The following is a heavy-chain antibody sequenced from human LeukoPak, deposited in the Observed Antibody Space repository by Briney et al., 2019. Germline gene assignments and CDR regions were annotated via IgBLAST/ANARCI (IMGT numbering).Heavy chain of an antibody. CDR1: GFTFDDYV. V-gene: IGHV3-9*01. J-gene: IGHJ4*02. CDR3: AKVLSKGGGYYLTDF. Sequence: PGGSLRLSCAASGFTFDDYVMHWVRQAPGKGLEWVSGISWNGGSVGYADSVKGRFTISRDNSKNTLYLQMNSPRVEDSAVYYCAKVLSKGGGYYLTDFWGQGTLVTVSS. D-gene: IGHD3-22*01. CDR2: ISWNGGSV.